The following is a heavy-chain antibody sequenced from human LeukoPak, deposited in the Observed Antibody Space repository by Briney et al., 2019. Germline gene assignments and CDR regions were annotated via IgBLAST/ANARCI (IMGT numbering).Heavy chain of an antibody. Sequence: EASVKVSCKASGYTFTGYYMHWVRQAPGQGLERMGWINPNSGGTNYAQKFQGRVTMTRDTSISTAYMELSRLRSDDTAVYYCARLAGNYYYGMDVWGQGTTVTVSS. CDR1: GYTFTGYY. V-gene: IGHV1-2*02. CDR3: ARLAGNYYYGMDV. CDR2: INPNSGGT. J-gene: IGHJ6*02.